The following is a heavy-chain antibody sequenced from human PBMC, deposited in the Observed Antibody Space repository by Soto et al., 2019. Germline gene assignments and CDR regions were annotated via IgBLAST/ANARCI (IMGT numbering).Heavy chain of an antibody. CDR1: GYSFTSYW. CDR3: ARGDYDILTGSYKSYYGTDV. D-gene: IGHD3-9*01. Sequence: HGESLKISCKGSGYSFTSYWISWVRQMPGKGLEWMGTSSPGDADTRYSPSFQGQVTISADKSINTAYLQWSSLKASDTAMYYCARGDYDILTGSYKSYYGTDVWGQGTTVTVSS. V-gene: IGHV5-51*01. CDR2: SSPGDADT. J-gene: IGHJ6*02.